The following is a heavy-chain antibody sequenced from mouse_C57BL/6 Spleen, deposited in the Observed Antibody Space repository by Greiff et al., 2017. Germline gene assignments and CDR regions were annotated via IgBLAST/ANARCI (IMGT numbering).Heavy chain of an antibody. CDR3: TRDGSSGYDYAMDY. CDR1: GFTFSSYA. J-gene: IGHJ4*01. V-gene: IGHV5-4*01. Sequence: EVMLVESGGGLVKPGGSLKLSCAASGFTFSSYAMSWVRQTPEKRLEWVATISDGGSYTYYPDNVQGRFTISRDNAKNNLYLQMSHLKSEDTAMYYGTRDGSSGYDYAMDYWGQGTSVTVSS. CDR2: ISDGGSYT. D-gene: IGHD3-2*02.